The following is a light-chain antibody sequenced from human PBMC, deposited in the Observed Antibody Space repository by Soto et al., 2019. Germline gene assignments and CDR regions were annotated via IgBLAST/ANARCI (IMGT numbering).Light chain of an antibody. V-gene: IGKV2-28*01. CDR1: QSLLHSDGYIY. CDR3: MQALQTPWT. J-gene: IGKJ1*01. CDR2: LGS. Sequence: DIVMTQSPLSLPVTPGEPASISCRSSQSLLHSDGYIYLDWYLQRPGQSPQLLICLGSNRASGVPDRFSGSGSGTHFTLTISRVEAEDFRVYYCMQALQTPWTFGQGTRVEVK.